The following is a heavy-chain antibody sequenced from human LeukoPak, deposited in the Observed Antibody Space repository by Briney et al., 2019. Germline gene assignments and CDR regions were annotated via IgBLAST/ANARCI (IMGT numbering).Heavy chain of an antibody. CDR2: IRSKAYGGTT. D-gene: IGHD3-3*01. V-gene: IGHV3-49*04. CDR3: TSHIVYYEFWSGYYDRYYYGMDV. CDR1: GFTFGEYA. J-gene: IGHJ6*02. Sequence: PGRSLRLSCTASGFTFGEYAMSWVRQAPGKGLEWVGFIRSKAYGGTTEYVASVKGRFTISRDDSKSIAYLQMNSLKTDHTPVYYCTSHIVYYEFWSGYYDRYYYGMDVWGQGTTVTVSS.